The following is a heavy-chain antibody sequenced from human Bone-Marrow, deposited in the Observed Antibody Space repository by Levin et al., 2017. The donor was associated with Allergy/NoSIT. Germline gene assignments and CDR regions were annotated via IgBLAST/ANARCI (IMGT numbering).Heavy chain of an antibody. Sequence: GGSLRLSCAASGFTFSSYWMSWVRQAPGKGLEWVANIKQDGSEKYYVDSVKGRFTISRDNAKNSLYLQMNSLRAEDTAVYYCARDVQHYYGSGSYYNRGRWFDPWGQGTLVTVSS. D-gene: IGHD3-10*01. V-gene: IGHV3-7*03. CDR2: IKQDGSEK. CDR3: ARDVQHYYGSGSYYNRGRWFDP. CDR1: GFTFSSYW. J-gene: IGHJ5*02.